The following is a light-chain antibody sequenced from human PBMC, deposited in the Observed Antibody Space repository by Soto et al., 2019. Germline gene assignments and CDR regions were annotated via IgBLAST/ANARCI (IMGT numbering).Light chain of an antibody. Sequence: QSVLTQPASVSGSPGQSITISCTGTSSDVGGYDFVSWYQHHPGKAPKLIIYEVSTRPSGVSNRFSGSKSGNTASLTISGLQAEDEPDYYCSSYTSDWGVFGAGTKVIV. V-gene: IGLV2-14*01. CDR3: SSYTSDWGV. J-gene: IGLJ1*01. CDR1: SSDVGGYDF. CDR2: EVS.